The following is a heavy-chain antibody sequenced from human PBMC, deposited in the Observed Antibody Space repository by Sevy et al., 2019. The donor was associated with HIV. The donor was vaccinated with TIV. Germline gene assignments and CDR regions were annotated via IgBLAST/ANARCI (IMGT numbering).Heavy chain of an antibody. Sequence: GGSLRLSCTTSGFTFGDFAMSWVRQAPGKGLEWVAFLMNIALGGTLDHAASVKGRFTISRDDSKDIAYLQMNDLKSEDTGVYYCTRGKGAQSILDYWGQGALVTVSS. CDR2: LMNIALGGTL. J-gene: IGHJ4*02. V-gene: IGHV3-49*04. D-gene: IGHD2-21*01. CDR3: TRGKGAQSILDY. CDR1: GFTFGDFA.